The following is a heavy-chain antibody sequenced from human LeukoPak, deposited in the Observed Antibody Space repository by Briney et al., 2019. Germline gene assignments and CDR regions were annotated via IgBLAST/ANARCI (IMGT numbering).Heavy chain of an antibody. CDR3: ARRDGYCSSTSCYADYYYGMDV. Sequence: GGSLRLSCAASGFTFSADAMNWVRQMPGKGLEWMGIIYPGDSDTTYSPSFQGQVTISADKSISTAYLQWSSLKASDTAMYYCARRDGYCSSTSCYADYYYGMDVWGQGTTVTVSS. CDR2: IYPGDSDT. V-gene: IGHV5-51*01. J-gene: IGHJ6*02. D-gene: IGHD2-2*01. CDR1: GFTFSADA.